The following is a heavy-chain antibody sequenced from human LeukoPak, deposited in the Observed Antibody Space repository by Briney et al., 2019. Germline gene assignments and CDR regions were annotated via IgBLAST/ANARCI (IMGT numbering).Heavy chain of an antibody. V-gene: IGHV5-10-1*01. CDR3: AARARDYGDFDFDY. Sequence: GQSLRISCQGSGYSFTSYWITWVRQMPGKGLEWKGRIDPSDSYTNYSPSFQGHVTISADKSISTAYLQWSSLKASDTAMYYCAARARDYGDFDFDYWGQGTLVTVSS. J-gene: IGHJ4*02. CDR2: IDPSDSYT. CDR1: GYSFTSYW. D-gene: IGHD4-17*01.